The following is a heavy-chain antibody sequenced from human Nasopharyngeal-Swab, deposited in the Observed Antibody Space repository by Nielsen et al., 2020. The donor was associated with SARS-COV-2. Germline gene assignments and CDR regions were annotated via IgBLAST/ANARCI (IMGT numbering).Heavy chain of an antibody. CDR1: GFTFRDYL. CDR2: IKQDGSEK. CDR3: ARVGGRTSPMGS. D-gene: IGHD3-10*01. V-gene: IGHV3-7*01. Sequence: GGSLRLSCVASGFTFRDYLMSWVRQAPAKGLEWVASIKQDGSEKNYVDSVKGRFTISRDNAKNSLFLQMDSLRTEDTAFYYCARVGGRTSPMGSWGQGTLVTVSS. J-gene: IGHJ4*02.